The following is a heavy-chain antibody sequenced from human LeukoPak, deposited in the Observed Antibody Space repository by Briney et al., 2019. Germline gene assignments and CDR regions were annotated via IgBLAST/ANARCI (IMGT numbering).Heavy chain of an antibody. CDR2: IWYDGSNK. V-gene: IGHV3-33*08. D-gene: IGHD6-6*01. CDR3: AREGDVAAPSDY. Sequence: PGGSLRLSCAASGFTFSDYYMSWVRQAPGKGLEWVAVIWYDGSNKYYADSVKGRFTISRDNSKNTLYLQMNSLRAEDTAVYYCAREGDVAAPSDYWGQGTLVTVSS. J-gene: IGHJ4*02. CDR1: GFTFSDYY.